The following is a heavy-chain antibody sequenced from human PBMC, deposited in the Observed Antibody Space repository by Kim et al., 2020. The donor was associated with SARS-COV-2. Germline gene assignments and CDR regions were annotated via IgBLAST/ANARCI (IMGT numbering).Heavy chain of an antibody. CDR3: ARGTLRVVPAAPWFDP. D-gene: IGHD2-2*01. V-gene: IGHV4-34*01. Sequence: SRKSRVTISVDTSKNQFSLKRSSVTTAETAVYYCARGTLRVVPAAPWFDPWGQGTLVTVSS. J-gene: IGHJ5*02.